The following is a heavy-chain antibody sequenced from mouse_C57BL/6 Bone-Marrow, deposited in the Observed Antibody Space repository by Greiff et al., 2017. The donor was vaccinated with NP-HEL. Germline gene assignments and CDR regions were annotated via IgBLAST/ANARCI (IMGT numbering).Heavy chain of an antibody. CDR3: AREELCVTAVVATPGGFDY. CDR2: IDPSDSDT. Sequence: VQLQQPGAELVMPGASVKLSCKASGYTFTSYWMHWVKQRPGQGLEWIGEIDPSDSDTNYNQKFKGKSTLTVDKSSSTAYMQLSSLTSEDSAVYDCAREELCVTAVVATPGGFDYWGQGTTLTVSS. V-gene: IGHV1-69*01. D-gene: IGHD1-1*01. CDR1: GYTFTSYW. J-gene: IGHJ2*01.